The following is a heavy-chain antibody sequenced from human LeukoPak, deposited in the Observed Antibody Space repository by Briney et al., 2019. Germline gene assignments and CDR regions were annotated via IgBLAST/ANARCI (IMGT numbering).Heavy chain of an antibody. CDR3: ARDWAIAVAGTAVDY. CDR1: GYTFTSYG. J-gene: IGHJ4*02. D-gene: IGHD6-19*01. CDR2: ISAYNGNT. Sequence: ASVKVSCKASGYTFTSYGISWVRQAPGQGLEWMGGISAYNGNTNYAQKLQGRVTMTTDTSTSTAYMELRSLRSDDTAVYYCARDWAIAVAGTAVDYWGQGTLVTVSS. V-gene: IGHV1-18*01.